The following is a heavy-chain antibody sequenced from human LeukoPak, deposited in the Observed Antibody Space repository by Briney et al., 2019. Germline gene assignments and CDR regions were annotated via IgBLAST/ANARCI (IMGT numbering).Heavy chain of an antibody. D-gene: IGHD2-2*03. J-gene: IGHJ4*02. CDR3: ARVDIAVVPASSFDY. V-gene: IGHV1-46*01. CDR1: GYTFTSYY. CDR2: INPSGGST. Sequence: ASVKVSCKASGYTFTSYYMHWVRQAPGQGLEWMGIINPSGGSTSYAQKFQGRVTMTRDTSTSTVYMELSSLRSEDTAVYYCARVDIAVVPASSFDYWGQGTLVTVSS.